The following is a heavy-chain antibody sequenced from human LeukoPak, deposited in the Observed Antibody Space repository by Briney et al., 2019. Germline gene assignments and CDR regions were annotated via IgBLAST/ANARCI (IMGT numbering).Heavy chain of an antibody. CDR2: IYHSGNT. J-gene: IGHJ5*02. CDR1: GYSISSGYY. CDR3: ARDYYYGSGSYWFDP. D-gene: IGHD3-10*01. V-gene: IGHV4-38-2*02. Sequence: KSSETLSLTCTVSGYSISSGYYWGWIRQPPGKGLEWIGNIYHSGNTYYNPSLKSRVTMSVDTSKNQFSLKLSSVTAADTAVYYCARDYYYGSGSYWFDPWGQGTLVTVSS.